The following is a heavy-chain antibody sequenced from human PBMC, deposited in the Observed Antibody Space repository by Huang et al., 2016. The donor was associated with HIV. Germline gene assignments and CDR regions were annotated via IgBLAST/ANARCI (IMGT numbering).Heavy chain of an antibody. CDR3: ARGDYYDSSGYHPGYFDY. CDR2: IRNDGMKK. Sequence: VQLIESGGGVVQPGKSLRLSCAPSGFILSNYGMHWVRQAPGKGLKWVAFIRNDGMKKNYADSVRGRFTVGRDNGNNTLFLQMRSLGVDDTAVYYCARGDYYDSSGYHPGYFDYWGQGILVTVSS. J-gene: IGHJ4*02. V-gene: IGHV3-33*04. D-gene: IGHD3-22*01. CDR1: GFILSNYG.